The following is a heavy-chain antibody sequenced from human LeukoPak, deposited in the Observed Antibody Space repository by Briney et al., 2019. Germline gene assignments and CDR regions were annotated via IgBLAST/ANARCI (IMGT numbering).Heavy chain of an antibody. Sequence: PSETLSLTCTLSGGSISTYYWSWIRQPPGKGLEWIGYIYHSGSTNYNPSLESRVTISVDTSKNQFSLKLSSVTAADTAVYCCARGGGYASPIGYWGQGALVTVSS. CDR1: GGSISTYY. V-gene: IGHV4-59*01. CDR2: IYHSGST. CDR3: ARGGGYASPIGY. J-gene: IGHJ4*02. D-gene: IGHD5-12*01.